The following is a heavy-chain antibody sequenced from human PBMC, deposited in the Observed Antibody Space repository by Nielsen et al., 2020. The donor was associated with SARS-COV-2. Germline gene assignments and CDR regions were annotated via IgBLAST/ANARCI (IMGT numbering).Heavy chain of an antibody. V-gene: IGHV4-39*01. CDR1: GGSISSSSYY. CDR2: IYYSGST. Sequence: SETLSLTCTVSGGSISSSSYYWGWIRQPPGKGLAWIGSIYYSGSTYYNPSLKSRVTISVDTSKNQFSLKLSSVTAADTAVYYCARVYRRWLQLSPHHFDYWGQGTLVTVSS. D-gene: IGHD5-24*01. J-gene: IGHJ4*02. CDR3: ARVYRRWLQLSPHHFDY.